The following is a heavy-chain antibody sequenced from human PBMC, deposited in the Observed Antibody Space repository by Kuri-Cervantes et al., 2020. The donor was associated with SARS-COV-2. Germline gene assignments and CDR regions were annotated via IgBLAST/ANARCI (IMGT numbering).Heavy chain of an antibody. V-gene: IGHV3-7*01. J-gene: IGHJ4*02. CDR1: GFTFSSYW. CDR2: IKQDGCEK. D-gene: IGHD6-13*01. CDR3: ARVRGGGRAAAGLDY. Sequence: GGSLRLSCAASGFTFSSYWMSWVRQAPGKGLEWVANIKQDGCEKYYVDSVKGRFTISRDNAKNSLYLQMNSLRAEDTAVYYCARVRGGGRAAAGLDYWGQGTLVTVSS.